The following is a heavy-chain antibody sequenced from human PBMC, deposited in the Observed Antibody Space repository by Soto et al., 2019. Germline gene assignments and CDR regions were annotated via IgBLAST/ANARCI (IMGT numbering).Heavy chain of an antibody. CDR2: INPSGGST. CDR3: ARSIYGSGSYFDY. V-gene: IGHV1-46*01. D-gene: IGHD3-10*01. Sequence: QVQLVQSGAEVKKPGASVKVSCKASGYTFTSYYMHWVRQAPGQGLEWLGIINPSGGSTSYAQKCQGRVTITSDMSTSTVYMELSSLRSDDTAVYYSARSIYGSGSYFDYWGQGTLVTVSS. J-gene: IGHJ4*02. CDR1: GYTFTSYY.